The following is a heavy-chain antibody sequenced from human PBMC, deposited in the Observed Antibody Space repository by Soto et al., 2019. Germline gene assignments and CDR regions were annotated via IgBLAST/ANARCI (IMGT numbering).Heavy chain of an antibody. D-gene: IGHD2-2*01. CDR2: IIPIFGTA. J-gene: IGHJ5*02. Sequence: GASVKVSCKASGGTFGSYASSWVRQAPGQGLEWMGGIIPIFGTANYAQKFQGRVTITADESTSTAYMELSSLRSEDTAVYYCARDREDIVVVPAAVPNNWFDPWGQGTLLTVSS. CDR3: ARDREDIVVVPAAVPNNWFDP. V-gene: IGHV1-69*13. CDR1: GGTFGSYA.